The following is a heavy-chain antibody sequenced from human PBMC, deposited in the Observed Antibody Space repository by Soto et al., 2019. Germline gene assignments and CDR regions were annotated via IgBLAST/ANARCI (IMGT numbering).Heavy chain of an antibody. J-gene: IGHJ6*04. V-gene: IGHV3-21*01. CDR1: GFTFSSYS. Sequence: GGSLRLSCAASGFTFSSYSMNWVRQAPGKGLEWVSSISSSSSYIYYADSVKGRFTISRDNAKNSLYLQMNSLRAEDTAVYYCARDSCSGGSCYSEMDVWGKGTTVTVSS. CDR3: ARDSCSGGSCYSEMDV. CDR2: ISSSSSYI. D-gene: IGHD2-15*01.